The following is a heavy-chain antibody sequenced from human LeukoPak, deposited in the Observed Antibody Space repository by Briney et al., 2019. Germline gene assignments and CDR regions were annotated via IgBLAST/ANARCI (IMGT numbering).Heavy chain of an antibody. CDR3: ASTTVVTPDAFDI. CDR1: GFTFSSYA. V-gene: IGHV3-30-3*01. CDR2: ISYDGSNK. J-gene: IGHJ3*02. Sequence: GGSLRLSCAASGFTFSSYAMHWVRQAPGKGLEWVAVISYDGSNKYYADSVKGRFTISRDNSKNTLYLQMNSLRAEDTAVYYCASTTVVTPDAFDIWGQGTMVTVSS. D-gene: IGHD4-23*01.